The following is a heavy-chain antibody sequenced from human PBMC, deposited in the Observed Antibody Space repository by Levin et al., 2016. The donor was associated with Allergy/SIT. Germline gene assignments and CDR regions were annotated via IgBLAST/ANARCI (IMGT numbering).Heavy chain of an antibody. CDR2: IHHTGNT. CDR3: ARGALYDFWSGYSEPILDY. J-gene: IGHJ4*02. D-gene: IGHD3-3*01. CDR1: GGSVSSGNYY. V-gene: IGHV4-61*03. Sequence: SETLSLTCSVSGGSVSSGNYYWSWIRQSPGKGLEWVGYIHHTGNTNYSPSLESRVTISLDTSKSRFSLKLTSVTAADTAVYYCARGALYDFWSGYSEPILDYWGQGTLVTVSS.